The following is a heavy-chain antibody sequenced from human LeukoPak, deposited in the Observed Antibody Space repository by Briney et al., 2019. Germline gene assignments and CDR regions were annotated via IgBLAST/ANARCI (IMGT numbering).Heavy chain of an antibody. CDR2: VYFTGST. D-gene: IGHD3-10*01. CDR1: GGSVNSNNYY. V-gene: IGHV4-39*07. Sequence: SETLSLTCTVSGGSVNSNNYYWAWVRQPPGKGLEWIGAVYFTGSTQYNPSLKSRVTISVDTSKDQFSLKLSSVTAADTAVYYCARDVGIQLLLGDYFDYWGQGTLVTVSS. CDR3: ARDVGIQLLLGDYFDY. J-gene: IGHJ4*02.